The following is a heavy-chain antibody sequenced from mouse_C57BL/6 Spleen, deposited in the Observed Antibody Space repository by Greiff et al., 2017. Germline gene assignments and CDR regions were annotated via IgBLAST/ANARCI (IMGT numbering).Heavy chain of an antibody. Sequence: VQLQQPGAELVKPGASVKLSCKASGYTFTSYWMQWVKQRPGQGLEWIGEIDPSDSYTNYNQKFKGKATLTVDTSSSTAYMQLSSLTSEDSAVYYCARGENANWYSSDYWGQGTTLTVSS. CDR3: ARGENANWYSSDY. J-gene: IGHJ2*01. CDR2: IDPSDSYT. V-gene: IGHV1-50*01. CDR1: GYTFTSYW. D-gene: IGHD4-1*01.